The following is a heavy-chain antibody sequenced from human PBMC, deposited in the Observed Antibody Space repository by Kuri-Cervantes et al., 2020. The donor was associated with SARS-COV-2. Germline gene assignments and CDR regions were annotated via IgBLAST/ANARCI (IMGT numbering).Heavy chain of an antibody. CDR3: ARVGIYDYSNYRPFDY. V-gene: IGHV1-2*02. D-gene: IGHD4-11*01. J-gene: IGHJ4*02. CDR1: GYTFTGYY. Sequence: ASVKVSCKGSGYTFTGYYMHWVRQAPGQGLEWMGWINPNSGGTNYAQKFQGRVTMTRDTSISTAYMELSRLRSDDTAVYYCARVGIYDYSNYRPFDYWGQGTLVTVSS. CDR2: INPNSGGT.